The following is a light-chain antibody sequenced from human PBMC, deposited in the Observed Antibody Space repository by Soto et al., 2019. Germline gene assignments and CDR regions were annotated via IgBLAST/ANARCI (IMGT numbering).Light chain of an antibody. V-gene: IGKV1-39*01. Sequence: DIQMTQSPSSLSASVEDRVTITCRARQSINSYLNWYQQKPGRAPKLLIYAASSLQSGVPSRFSGSGSGTDFTLTISSLQPEDFATYYCQQSYITLLTFGGGTKVEIK. CDR3: QQSYITLLT. CDR2: AAS. CDR1: QSINSY. J-gene: IGKJ4*01.